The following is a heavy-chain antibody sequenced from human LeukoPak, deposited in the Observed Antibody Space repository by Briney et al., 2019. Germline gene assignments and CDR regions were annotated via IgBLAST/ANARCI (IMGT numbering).Heavy chain of an antibody. D-gene: IGHD2-2*01. CDR2: ISWRSGSI. V-gene: IGHV3-9*01. Sequence: PGRSLRLSCAAAGFTFDDYAMHWVRQAPGKGLEWVSGISWRSGSIVYADSVEGRFTISRDNAKNSLYLQMNSLRPEDTALYYCAKDGVATVGYCTSTTCQGLDYWGQGTLVTVSS. J-gene: IGHJ4*02. CDR3: AKDGVATVGYCTSTTCQGLDY. CDR1: GFTFDDYA.